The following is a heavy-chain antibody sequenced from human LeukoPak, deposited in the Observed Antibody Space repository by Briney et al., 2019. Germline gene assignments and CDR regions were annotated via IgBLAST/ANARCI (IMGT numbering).Heavy chain of an antibody. D-gene: IGHD3-3*01. CDR2: IIPMFGTP. V-gene: IGHV1-69*13. CDR3: ARLAIFGESMDV. Sequence: ASVKVSCKASGGTFSNYAISWVRQAPGQGLEWMGGIIPMFGTPNNAQKFQGRVTITADASTSTAYMSLSSLRSEDTAVYYCARLAIFGESMDVWGKGTTVTVSS. CDR1: GGTFSNYA. J-gene: IGHJ6*04.